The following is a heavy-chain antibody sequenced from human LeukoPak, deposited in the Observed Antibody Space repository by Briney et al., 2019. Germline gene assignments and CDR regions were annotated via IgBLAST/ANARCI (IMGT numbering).Heavy chain of an antibody. V-gene: IGHV1-18*01. Sequence: ASVKVSCKASGYTFTSYGISWVRQAPGQGLEWMGWISAYNANINYAQKVQGRVAMTTDTSTSTAHMELRSLRSDDTAVYYCARDLGGYYDILTGYYTINYWGQGTLVTVSS. CDR2: ISAYNANI. J-gene: IGHJ4*02. CDR3: ARDLGGYYDILTGYYTINY. CDR1: GYTFTSYG. D-gene: IGHD3-9*01.